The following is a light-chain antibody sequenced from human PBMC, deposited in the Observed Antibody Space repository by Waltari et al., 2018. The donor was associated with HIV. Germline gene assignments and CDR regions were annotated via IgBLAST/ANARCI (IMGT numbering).Light chain of an antibody. V-gene: IGLV1-47*01. J-gene: IGLJ2*01. Sequence: QSVLTQPPSASGTPGQRVTISCSGSSSDIGSYYVYWFQQLPGTAPKLLIYRNNQLPSGVPDRFSGSKSGTSASLAISGLRSEDEADYYCATWDDNLSGVVCGGGTKLTVL. CDR2: RNN. CDR3: ATWDDNLSGVV. CDR1: SSDIGSYY.